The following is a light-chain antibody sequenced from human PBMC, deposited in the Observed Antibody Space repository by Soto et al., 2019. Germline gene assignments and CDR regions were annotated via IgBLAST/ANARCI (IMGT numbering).Light chain of an antibody. CDR1: TGAVTSGYY. Sequence: QAVVTQEPSLTVSPGGTVTLTCASSTGAVTSGYYPNWLQQKPGQAPRALIYITSNKHSWTPARFSGSLLGGKAALTLSGVQPEEEAEYYCLLYYGGAQVFGGGTKLTVL. CDR2: ITS. CDR3: LLYYGGAQV. J-gene: IGLJ3*02. V-gene: IGLV7-43*01.